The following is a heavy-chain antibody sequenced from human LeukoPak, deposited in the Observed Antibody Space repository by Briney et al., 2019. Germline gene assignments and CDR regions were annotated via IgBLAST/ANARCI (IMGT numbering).Heavy chain of an antibody. CDR2: IYHSGST. CDR3: ARDYAGSSGWYPY. J-gene: IGHJ4*02. Sequence: SETLSLTCTVSGGSISSSSYYWGWIRQPPGKGLEWIGSIYHSGSTYYNPSLKSRVTISVDTSKNQFSLKLSSVTAADTAVYYCARDYAGSSGWYPYWGQGALVTVSS. V-gene: IGHV4-39*07. D-gene: IGHD6-19*01. CDR1: GGSISSSSYY.